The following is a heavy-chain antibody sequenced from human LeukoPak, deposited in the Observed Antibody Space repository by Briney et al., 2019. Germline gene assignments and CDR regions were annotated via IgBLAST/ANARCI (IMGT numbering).Heavy chain of an antibody. CDR2: IYSGSST. J-gene: IGHJ4*02. CDR1: GFTVSSNY. D-gene: IGHD6-19*01. V-gene: IGHV3-53*01. Sequence: GGSLRLSCATPGFTVSSNYMSWVRQAPGKGLGWVSVIYSGSSTYYAESVKGRFTISRDNSENTLYLQMNSMRAEDTAVYYCARGTSGWSPAPFYYWGEGAPVTVSS. CDR3: ARGTSGWSPAPFYY.